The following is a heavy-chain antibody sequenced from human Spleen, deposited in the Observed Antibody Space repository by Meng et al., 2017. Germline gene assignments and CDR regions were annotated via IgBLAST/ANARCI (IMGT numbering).Heavy chain of an antibody. V-gene: IGHV1-69*01. D-gene: IGHD6-25*01. Sequence: VALVHSGADVKTPGSSVKVSCKASGGTFSSSAISWVRQAPGQGLEWMGGIIPIFGTANYAQKFQGRVTITADESTSTAYMELSSLRSEDTAVYYCARDEDISAAGKLFGDYWGQGTLVTVSS. CDR3: ARDEDISAAGKLFGDY. CDR1: GGTFSSSA. J-gene: IGHJ4*02. CDR2: IIPIFGTA.